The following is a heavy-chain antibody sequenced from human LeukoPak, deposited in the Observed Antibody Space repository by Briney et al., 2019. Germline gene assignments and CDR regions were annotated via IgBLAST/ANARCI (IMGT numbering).Heavy chain of an antibody. CDR1: GYTFSGYY. CDR2: INPNSGGT. J-gene: IGHJ4*02. V-gene: IGHV1-2*02. CDR3: ARVAHNYDLLTGYYPYLDYFDF. D-gene: IGHD3-9*01. Sequence: ASVTVSFKASGYTFSGYYMHWVRQAPGQGLEWMGWINPNSGGTYYAQKFQGRITMTRDTSISTAYMELSRLRSDDTAVFYCARVAHNYDLLTGYYPYLDYFDFWGQGTLVTVSS.